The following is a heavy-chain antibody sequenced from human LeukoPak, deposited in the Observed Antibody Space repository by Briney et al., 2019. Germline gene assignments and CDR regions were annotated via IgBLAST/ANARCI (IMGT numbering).Heavy chain of an antibody. CDR1: GGSISSYY. V-gene: IGHV4-59*01. CDR2: IYYSGST. CDR3: ARDDSGSYPY. J-gene: IGHJ4*02. Sequence: PSETLSLTCTVSGGSISSYYWSWVRQPPGKGLEWIGYIYYSGSTNYNPSLKSRVIISVDTSKNQFSLKLSSVTAADTAVYYCARDDSGSYPYWGQGTLVTVSS. D-gene: IGHD1-26*01.